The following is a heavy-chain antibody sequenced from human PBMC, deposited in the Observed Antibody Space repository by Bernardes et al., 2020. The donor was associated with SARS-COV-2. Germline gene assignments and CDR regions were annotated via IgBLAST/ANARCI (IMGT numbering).Heavy chain of an antibody. D-gene: IGHD6-13*01. J-gene: IGHJ5*02. V-gene: IGHV2-5*01. CDR2: IYWHDDK. CDR1: WFSLITTVVG. Sequence: SGPPLAKPTHALTLTCTFSWFSLITTVVGVGWILQLPGKALECLPLIYWHDDKRYSPSLKSRLTITKDTSKNQVVLTMTNMDPVDTATYYCAHRRPSTWEGDWFDPWGQGTLVTVSS. CDR3: AHRRPSTWEGDWFDP.